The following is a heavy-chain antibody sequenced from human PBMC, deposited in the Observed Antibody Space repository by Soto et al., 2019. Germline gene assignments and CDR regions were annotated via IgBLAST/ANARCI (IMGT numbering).Heavy chain of an antibody. D-gene: IGHD6-19*01. V-gene: IGHV3-30*18. Sequence: PGGSLRLSCAASGFTFSSYGMHWVRQAPGKGLEWVAVISYDGSNKYYADSVKGRFTISRDNSKNTLYLQMNSLRAEDTAVYYCAKPGVADGHDYWGQGALVTVSS. CDR3: AKPGVADGHDY. CDR1: GFTFSSYG. J-gene: IGHJ4*02. CDR2: ISYDGSNK.